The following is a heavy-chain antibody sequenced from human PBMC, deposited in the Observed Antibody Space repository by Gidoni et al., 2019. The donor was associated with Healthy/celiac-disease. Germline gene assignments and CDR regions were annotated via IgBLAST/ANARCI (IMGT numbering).Heavy chain of an antibody. V-gene: IGHV3-30*18. CDR3: AKASNLRFLEWLLGAFDI. Sequence: QVQLVESGGGVVQPGRSLRLSCAASGFTFITYGMHWVRQAPGKGMEWVAVISYDGSNKYYADSVKGRFTISRDNSKNTLYLQMNSLRAEDTAVYYCAKASNLRFLEWLLGAFDIWGQGTMVTVSS. CDR2: ISYDGSNK. J-gene: IGHJ3*02. D-gene: IGHD3-3*01. CDR1: GFTFITYG.